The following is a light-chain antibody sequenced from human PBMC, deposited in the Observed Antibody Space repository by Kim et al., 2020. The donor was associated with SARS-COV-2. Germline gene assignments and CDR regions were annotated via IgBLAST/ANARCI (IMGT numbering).Light chain of an antibody. CDR3: QSYDSSSVV. J-gene: IGLJ2*01. CDR2: AGN. Sequence: GTTGTSACSGSRASRASNYVQWYQRRPGSAATTVIYAGNQRPSGVPDRFSGAIDSSSNSASLTISGLKTEDEADFYCQSYDSSSVVFGGGTQLTVL. V-gene: IGLV6-57*02. CDR1: RASRASNY.